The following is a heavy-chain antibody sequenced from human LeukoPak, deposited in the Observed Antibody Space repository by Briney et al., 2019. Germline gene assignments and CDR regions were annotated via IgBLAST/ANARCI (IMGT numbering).Heavy chain of an antibody. Sequence: GGSLRLSCAASGFTFCNFWMHWVRQVPGKGLMWVSRINSDGTTSTYADSVRGRFTISRDNAKNTLYLQMNSLSAEDTAVYFCARGPGSDFDSWGRGTLVTVSS. V-gene: IGHV3-74*03. CDR1: GFTFCNFW. CDR2: INSDGTTS. J-gene: IGHJ4*02. CDR3: ARGPGSDFDS. D-gene: IGHD3-10*01.